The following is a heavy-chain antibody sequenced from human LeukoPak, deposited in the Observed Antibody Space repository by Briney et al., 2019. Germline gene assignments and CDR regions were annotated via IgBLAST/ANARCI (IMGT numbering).Heavy chain of an antibody. CDR2: INHSGST. D-gene: IGHD6-13*01. Sequence: SETLSLTCTVSGGSISSSSYYWGWIRQPPGKGLEWIGEINHSGSTNYNPSLKSRVTISVDTSKNQFSLKLSSVTAADTAVYYCARAERVAGYGYWGQGTLVTVSS. V-gene: IGHV4-39*07. CDR3: ARAERVAGYGY. CDR1: GGSISSSSYY. J-gene: IGHJ4*02.